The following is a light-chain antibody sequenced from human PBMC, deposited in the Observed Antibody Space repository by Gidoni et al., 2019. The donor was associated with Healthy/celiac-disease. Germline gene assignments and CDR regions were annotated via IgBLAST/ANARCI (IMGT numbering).Light chain of an antibody. J-gene: IGKJ5*01. CDR1: QGISSY. V-gene: IGKV1-9*01. CDR3: QQLNSYPPIT. Sequence: DIQLTQSPSFLSASVGDRVTITCRASQGISSYLAWYQQKPGKAPKLLIYAASTLQSGVPSRISGSGSGTEFTLTISSLQPEDFATYYCQQLNSYPPITFXQXTRLEIK. CDR2: AAS.